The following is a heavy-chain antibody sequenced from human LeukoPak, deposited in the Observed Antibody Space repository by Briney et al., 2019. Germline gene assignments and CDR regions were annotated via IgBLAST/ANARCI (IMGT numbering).Heavy chain of an antibody. V-gene: IGHV3-21*01. J-gene: IGHJ4*02. D-gene: IGHD5-18*01. CDR1: GFTFSSYS. CDR3: AKEGYSYGLYYFDY. CDR2: ISSSSSYI. Sequence: GGSLRLSCAASGFTFSSYSMNWVRQAPGKGLEWVSSISSSSSYIYYADSVKGRFTISRDNAKNSLYLQMNSLRAEDTAVYYCAKEGYSYGLYYFDYWGQGTLVTVSS.